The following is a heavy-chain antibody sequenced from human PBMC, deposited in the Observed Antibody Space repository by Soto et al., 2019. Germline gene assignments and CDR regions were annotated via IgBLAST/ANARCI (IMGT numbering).Heavy chain of an antibody. D-gene: IGHD3-16*02. J-gene: IGHJ4*01. CDR2: MNPDSGNT. CDR3: AIIPGLSLSLGTLSLLDGVGY. Sequence: ASVKVSCKASGCTFTSYDINWLRQATGQGLEWRGWMNPDSGNTGHAHKFQGRGTMTRNTTISTAGMELWSLRSGSTAVYYCAIIPGLSLSLGTLSLLDGVGYWG. CDR1: GCTFTSYD. V-gene: IGHV1-8*01.